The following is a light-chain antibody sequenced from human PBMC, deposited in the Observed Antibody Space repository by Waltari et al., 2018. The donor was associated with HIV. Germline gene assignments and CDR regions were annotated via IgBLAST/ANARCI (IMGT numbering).Light chain of an antibody. J-gene: IGLJ2*01. Sequence: QSVLTQPPSASGTPGQRVTISCSGSSSDIGSHTVNWYQQLPGTAPRLLIYTNNQRPSGAPARFSGSKSGTSASLVSSWLQSEDEADYFCAAWDDSLNGDVVFGGGTKLTVL. CDR1: SSDIGSHT. V-gene: IGLV1-44*01. CDR2: TNN. CDR3: AAWDDSLNGDVV.